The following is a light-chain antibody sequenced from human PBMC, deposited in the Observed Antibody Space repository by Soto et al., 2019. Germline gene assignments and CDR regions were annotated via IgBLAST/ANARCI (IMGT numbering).Light chain of an antibody. Sequence: DIQKTQSPSILSASVGDRVTITCRASQSISSWFAWYHQKPGKAPNLLIYKASHLENGFPSRYRGSGSEPAFTLTLSSRQPGDFATCYLQHYNTYPWTFGHGTKV. J-gene: IGKJ1*01. CDR2: KAS. CDR1: QSISSW. V-gene: IGKV1-5*03. CDR3: QHYNTYPWT.